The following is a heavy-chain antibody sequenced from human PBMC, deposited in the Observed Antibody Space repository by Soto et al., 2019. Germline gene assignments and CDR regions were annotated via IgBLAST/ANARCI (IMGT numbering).Heavy chain of an antibody. CDR2: IVTAGDT. D-gene: IGHD1-26*01. CDR3: ARGPSGSKYYYYGMDV. V-gene: IGHV3-13*01. CDR1: GFTFSSYD. Sequence: GGSLRLSCAASGFTFSSYDMHWVRQATGKGLEWVSAIVTAGDTSYPAYVKGRLPISRENAKNTLYLQMNSLRAEDTAVYYCARGPSGSKYYYYGMDVWGQGTTVTVSS. J-gene: IGHJ6*02.